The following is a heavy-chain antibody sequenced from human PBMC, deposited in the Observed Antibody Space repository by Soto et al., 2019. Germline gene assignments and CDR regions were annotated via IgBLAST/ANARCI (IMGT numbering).Heavy chain of an antibody. CDR2: IKSKADGGTG. CDR1: GFPFTNAW. J-gene: IGHJ4*02. D-gene: IGHD2-21*01. Sequence: EVQLVESGGGLVKPGGSLRLSCAASGFPFTNAWMHWVRQAPGKVLEWVGRIKSKADGGTGDYAAPVKCRFTISRDDSESTLYLQMSSLKTEDTAVYYCTTELTVIGGALYWGQGTLVTVSS. V-gene: IGHV3-15*07. CDR3: TTELTVIGGALY.